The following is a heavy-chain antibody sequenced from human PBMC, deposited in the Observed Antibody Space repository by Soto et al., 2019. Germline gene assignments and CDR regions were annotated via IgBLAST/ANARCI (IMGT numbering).Heavy chain of an antibody. D-gene: IGHD1-1*01. CDR1: GYSFTDYY. J-gene: IGHJ3*01. CDR3: ARRGNWRGESAFQF. Sequence: GASVKVSCKASGYSFTDYYIHWVRQAPGQGLEWRGCINRKSGDIDFAQKFRGWVTLTRDTSITTAYLDLPRLTSDHTAVYYCARRGNWRGESAFQFWGLGTMVTVSS. V-gene: IGHV1-2*04. CDR2: INRKSGDI.